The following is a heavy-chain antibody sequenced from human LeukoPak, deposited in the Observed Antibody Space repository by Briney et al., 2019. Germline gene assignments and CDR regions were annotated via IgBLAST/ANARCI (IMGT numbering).Heavy chain of an antibody. CDR1: GDSINSLDL. CDR3: ASLAVAGQYDY. CDR2: IYHSGST. V-gene: IGHV4-4*02. Sequence: PSETLSLTCTVSGDSINSLDLWSWVRQPPGKGLEWIGEIYHSGSTNYNPSLKSRVTISVDKSKNQFSLKLSSVTAADTAVYYCASLAVAGQYDYWGQGTLVTVSS. J-gene: IGHJ4*02. D-gene: IGHD6-19*01.